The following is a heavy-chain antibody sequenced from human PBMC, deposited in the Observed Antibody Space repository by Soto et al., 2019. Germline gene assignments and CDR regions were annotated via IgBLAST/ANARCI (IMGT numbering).Heavy chain of an antibody. CDR1: GFTFSAYW. J-gene: IGHJ4*02. D-gene: IGHD6-25*01. V-gene: IGHV3-7*01. CDR3: AREKRANGYFDY. CDR2: IKQAGSEK. Sequence: EVQLVESGGGLVQTGGSPRLSCAASGFTFSAYWMSWVRQAPGKGLEWVANIKQAGSEKYYVDSVNGRFIISRDDAKNSLFLQVNSLRVEDTAVYYCAREKRANGYFDYWGQGTLVTVSS.